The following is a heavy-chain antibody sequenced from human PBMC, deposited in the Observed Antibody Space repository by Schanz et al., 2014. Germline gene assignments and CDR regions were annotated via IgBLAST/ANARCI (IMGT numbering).Heavy chain of an antibody. CDR1: GFTFSNNW. Sequence: LLVESGGGLVQPGGSLRLSCAASGFTFSNNWMHWFRQAPGKGLVWVSRIDNTGGNTNYADSVRGRFTISRDDAKNTLYLQMNSLRAEDTAVYYCVRDTDYHFDYWGQGTLVTVSS. CDR2: IDNTGGNT. J-gene: IGHJ4*02. CDR3: VRDTDYHFDY. D-gene: IGHD4-17*01. V-gene: IGHV3-74*01.